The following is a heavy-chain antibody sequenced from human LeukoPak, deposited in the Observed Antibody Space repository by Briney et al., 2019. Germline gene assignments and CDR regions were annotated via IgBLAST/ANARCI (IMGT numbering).Heavy chain of an antibody. D-gene: IGHD3-10*01. CDR3: ATSNDGSGAYYYYGMDV. CDR2: FDPEDGET. Sequence: EASVKVSCKVSGYTLTELSMHWVRQAPGKGLEWMGGFDPEDGETIYAQKFQGRVTMTEDTSTDTAYMELSSLRSGDTAVYYCATSNDGSGAYYYYGMDVWGKGTTVTVSS. J-gene: IGHJ6*04. V-gene: IGHV1-24*01. CDR1: GYTLTELS.